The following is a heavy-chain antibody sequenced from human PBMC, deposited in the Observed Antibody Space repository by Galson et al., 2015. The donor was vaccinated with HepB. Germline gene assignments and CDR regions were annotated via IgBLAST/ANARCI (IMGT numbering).Heavy chain of an antibody. CDR3: ARDPVIFSQGFYEYYAMDI. CDR2: IIPISGQT. D-gene: IGHD2-21*01. J-gene: IGHJ6*02. V-gene: IGHV1-69*13. Sequence: LVKVSCKASGGAFSMYGINWVRQAPGQGLEWMGAIIPISGQTNYAQKFRGRVTITADQSTNIAYMDLSSLRSEDTAVYYCARDPVIFSQGFYEYYAMDIWGQGTTLTVSS. CDR1: GGAFSMYG.